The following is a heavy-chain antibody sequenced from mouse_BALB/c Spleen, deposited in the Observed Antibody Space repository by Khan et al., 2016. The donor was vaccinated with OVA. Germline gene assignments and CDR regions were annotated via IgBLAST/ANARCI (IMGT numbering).Heavy chain of an antibody. CDR1: GYSITSGYG. D-gene: IGHD1-2*01. CDR2: ISYSGCT. J-gene: IGHJ2*01. Sequence: VQLQESGPGLVKPSQSLSLTCTVTGYSITSGYGWNWIRQFPGNKLEWMGYISYSGCTNYNPSLKSRISITRDTSKNQFFLQLNSVTTADTATYYCARTARIKYWGQGTTLTVSS. CDR3: ARTARIKY. V-gene: IGHV3-2*02.